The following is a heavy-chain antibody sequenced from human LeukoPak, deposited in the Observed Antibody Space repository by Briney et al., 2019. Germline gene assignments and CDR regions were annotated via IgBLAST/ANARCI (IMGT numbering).Heavy chain of an antibody. Sequence: SGGSLRLSCGASGLTFNTYWIHWVRQAPGKGLVWVSQIKFDGSLASYADSVKGRFTISRDNTKNTLYLQMNSLRSEDTGVYYCVTGHYDSRMYFDLWGRGTLVIVSS. J-gene: IGHJ2*01. D-gene: IGHD3-16*01. CDR2: IKFDGSLA. CDR3: VTGHYDSRMYFDL. CDR1: GLTFNTYW. V-gene: IGHV3-74*01.